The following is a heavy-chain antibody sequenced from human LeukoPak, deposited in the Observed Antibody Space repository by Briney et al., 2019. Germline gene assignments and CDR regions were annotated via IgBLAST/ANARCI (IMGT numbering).Heavy chain of an antibody. Sequence: GGSLRLSCAASGFTFSSYEMNWVRQAPGKGLEWVSYISSSGSTIYYADSVKGRFTISRDNAKNSLYLQMNSLRAEDTAVYYCARENSNYYDSSGYYLAFDYWGQGTLVTVSS. J-gene: IGHJ4*02. CDR1: GFTFSSYE. V-gene: IGHV3-48*03. CDR2: ISSSGSTI. CDR3: ARENSNYYDSSGYYLAFDY. D-gene: IGHD3-22*01.